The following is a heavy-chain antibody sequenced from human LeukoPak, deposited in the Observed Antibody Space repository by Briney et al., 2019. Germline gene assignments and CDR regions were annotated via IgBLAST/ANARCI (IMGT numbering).Heavy chain of an antibody. V-gene: IGHV3-23*01. CDR1: GFTFSSYA. Sequence: PGGSLRLSCAASGFTFSSYAMSWVRQAPGKGLEWVSAISGSGGSTYYADSVKGRFTISRDNSKNTLYLQMNSLRAEDTAVYYCAKDRGGNCGGDCYSEYFDYWGQGTLVTVSS. J-gene: IGHJ4*02. D-gene: IGHD2-21*02. CDR3: AKDRGGNCGGDCYSEYFDY. CDR2: ISGSGGST.